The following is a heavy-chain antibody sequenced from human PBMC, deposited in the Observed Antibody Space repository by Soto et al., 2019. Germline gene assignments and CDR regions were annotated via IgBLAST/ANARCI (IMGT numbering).Heavy chain of an antibody. CDR2: VNNDGRNT. V-gene: IGHV3-23*01. CDR1: GFTFSDFG. CDR3: AKEAGNEESLFDY. Sequence: EVQLLESGGDLVQSGGSLRLSCEASGFTFSDFGMSWVRQIPGKGLEWVSTVNNDGRNTHYADSVEGRFTISRDNSKNTLYLQTGSLRAEDTAIYYCAKEAGNEESLFDYWGQGTLVTVSS. J-gene: IGHJ4*02.